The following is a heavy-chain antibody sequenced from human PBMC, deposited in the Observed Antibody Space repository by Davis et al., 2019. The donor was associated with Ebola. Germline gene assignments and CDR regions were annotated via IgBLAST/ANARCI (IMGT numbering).Heavy chain of an antibody. D-gene: IGHD6-19*01. Sequence: MPSETLSLTCTVSGGSISSGGYYWSWIRQHPGKGLEWIGEINHSGSTNYNPSLKSRVTISVDTSKNQFSLKLSSVTAADTAVYYCARGWDSSGWQTWGQGTLVTVSS. CDR1: GGSISSGGYY. J-gene: IGHJ1*01. CDR2: INHSGST. V-gene: IGHV4-31*03. CDR3: ARGWDSSGWQT.